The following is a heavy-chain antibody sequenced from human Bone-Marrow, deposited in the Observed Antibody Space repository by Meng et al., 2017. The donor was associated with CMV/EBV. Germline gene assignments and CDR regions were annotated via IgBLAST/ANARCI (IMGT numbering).Heavy chain of an antibody. CDR1: GFTFSSYA. V-gene: IGHV3-23*01. J-gene: IGHJ4*02. Sequence: GGSLRLSCAASGFTFSSYAMSWVRQAPGKGLEWVSAISGSGGSTYYADSVKGRFTISRDNSKNTLYLQMNSLRAEDTALYYCAKYYDFWSGYSLDPPYTAHLDYWGQGTLVTVSS. CDR2: ISGSGGST. CDR3: AKYYDFWSGYSLDPPYTAHLDY. D-gene: IGHD3-3*01.